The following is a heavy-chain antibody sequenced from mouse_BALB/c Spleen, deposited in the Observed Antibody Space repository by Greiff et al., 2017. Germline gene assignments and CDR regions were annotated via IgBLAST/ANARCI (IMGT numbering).Heavy chain of an antibody. CDR2: IYPYNGGT. J-gene: IGHJ3*01. CDR1: GYTFTDYN. V-gene: IGHV1S29*02. Sequence: EVQVVESGPELVKPGASVKISCKASGYTFTDYNMHWVKQSHGKSLEWIGYIYPYNGGTGYNQKFKSKATLTVDNSSSTAYMELRSLTSEDSAVYYCALYDYAFAYWGQGTLVTVSA. CDR3: ALYDYAFAY. D-gene: IGHD2-4*01.